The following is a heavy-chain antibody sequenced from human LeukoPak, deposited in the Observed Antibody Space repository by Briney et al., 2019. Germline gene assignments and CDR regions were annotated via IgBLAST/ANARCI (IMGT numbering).Heavy chain of an antibody. V-gene: IGHV5-51*01. D-gene: IGHD3-10*01. Sequence: GEALKISCKSSGTSSTNYWTGWGRQMPRKGLEWMGIIYPGDSDTRYSPSLQGQLTTSADKSISTAYLQWSSLKASDTAMYYCARHPDYYGSGSYPRAFDYWGQGTLVTVSS. J-gene: IGHJ4*02. CDR1: GTSSTNYW. CDR3: ARHPDYYGSGSYPRAFDY. CDR2: IYPGDSDT.